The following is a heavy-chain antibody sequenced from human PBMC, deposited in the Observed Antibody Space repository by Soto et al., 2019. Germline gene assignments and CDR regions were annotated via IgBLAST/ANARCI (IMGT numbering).Heavy chain of an antibody. V-gene: IGHV3-30*03. D-gene: IGHD6-6*01. CDR3: ARGTIVARQHLDY. CDR2: ISIRGGDE. CDR1: GFTFSSYA. Sequence: QVQLVESGGGVVQPGKSLRLSCEASGFTFSSYAMHWARQAPGKGLEWVTVISIRGGDEYYAESVRGRFTISRDDSKNTLYLQMDSLRVEDTAVYYFARGTIVARQHLDYWGQGTLVTVSS. J-gene: IGHJ4*02.